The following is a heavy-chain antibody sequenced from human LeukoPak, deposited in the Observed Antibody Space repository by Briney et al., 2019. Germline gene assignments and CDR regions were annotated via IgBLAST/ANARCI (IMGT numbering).Heavy chain of an antibody. CDR2: ISSSSSYI. V-gene: IGHV3-21*01. J-gene: IGHJ5*02. D-gene: IGHD3-22*01. CDR3: ARDYYDSPRFDP. Sequence: GGSLRLSCAASGFTSSSYSMNWVRQAPGKGLEWVSSISSSSSYIYYADSVKGRFTISRDNAKNSLYLQMDSLRAEDTAVYYCARDYYDSPRFDPWGQGTLVTVSS. CDR1: GFTSSSYS.